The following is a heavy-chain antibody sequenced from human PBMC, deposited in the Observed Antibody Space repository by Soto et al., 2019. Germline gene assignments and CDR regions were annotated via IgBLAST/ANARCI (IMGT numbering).Heavy chain of an antibody. D-gene: IGHD3-16*02. CDR3: ARFVGRLGELSLSAEYYFDY. V-gene: IGHV1-69*13. CDR1: GGTFSSYA. CDR2: IIPIFGTA. J-gene: IGHJ4*02. Sequence: ASVKVSCKASGGTFSSYAISWVRQAPGQGLEWMGGIIPIFGTANYAQKFQGRVTITADESTSTAYMELSSLRSEDTAVYYCARFVGRLGELSLSAEYYFDYWGQGTLVTVSS.